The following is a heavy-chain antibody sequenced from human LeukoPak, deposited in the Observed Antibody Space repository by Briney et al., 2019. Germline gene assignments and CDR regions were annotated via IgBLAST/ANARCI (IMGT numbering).Heavy chain of an antibody. CDR3: ARVPNPRNTYGYNDK. D-gene: IGHD5-18*01. Sequence: ASVKVSCTASGYAFSDHGVNWVRQAPGQGLEWMGWISVYNGHTSYAQKFQGRVMVTTDRSTNTAYLELRSLRSDDTAVYYCARVPNPRNTYGYNDKWGQGTLVTVSS. V-gene: IGHV1-18*04. J-gene: IGHJ4*02. CDR1: GYAFSDHG. CDR2: ISVYNGHT.